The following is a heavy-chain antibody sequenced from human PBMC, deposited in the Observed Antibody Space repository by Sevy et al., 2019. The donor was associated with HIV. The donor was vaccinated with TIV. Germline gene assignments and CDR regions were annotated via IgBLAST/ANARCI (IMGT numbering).Heavy chain of an antibody. D-gene: IGHD3-9*01. Sequence: SETLSLTCTVSGGSISSYYWSWIRQPPGKGLEWIGYIYYSGSTNYNPSLKSRVTISVDTSKNQFSLKLSSVTAADTAVYYCARTGYYREGWFDPWGQRTLVTVSS. CDR3: ARTGYYREGWFDP. V-gene: IGHV4-59*13. J-gene: IGHJ5*02. CDR1: GGSISSYY. CDR2: IYYSGST.